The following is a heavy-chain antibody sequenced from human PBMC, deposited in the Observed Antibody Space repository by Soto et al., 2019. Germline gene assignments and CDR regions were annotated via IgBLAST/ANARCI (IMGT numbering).Heavy chain of an antibody. Sequence: QVQLQESGPGLVKPSQTLSLTCTVSGGSISSGGYHWSWIRQHPGKGLEWIGYIYHSGSTSYNPSLKSRVTISVDTSKNQFSLKLSSVTAADTAVYYCARDGAGNYYYYGMDVWGQGTTVTVSS. D-gene: IGHD6-19*01. CDR1: GGSISSGGYH. J-gene: IGHJ6*02. CDR3: ARDGAGNYYYYGMDV. V-gene: IGHV4-31*03. CDR2: IYHSGST.